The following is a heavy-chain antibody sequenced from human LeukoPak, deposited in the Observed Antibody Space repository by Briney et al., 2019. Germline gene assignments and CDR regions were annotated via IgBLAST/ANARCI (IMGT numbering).Heavy chain of an antibody. Sequence: SSQTLSLTCTVSGGSISSGGYYWSWVRQHPGKGLEWIGYIYYSGSTYYNPSLKSRVTISVDTSKNQFSLKLSSVTAADTAVYYCARGLVASSAWFDHWGQGTLVTVSS. CDR3: ARGLVASSAWFDH. J-gene: IGHJ5*02. CDR1: GGSISSGGYY. CDR2: IYYSGST. D-gene: IGHD2-21*01. V-gene: IGHV4-31*03.